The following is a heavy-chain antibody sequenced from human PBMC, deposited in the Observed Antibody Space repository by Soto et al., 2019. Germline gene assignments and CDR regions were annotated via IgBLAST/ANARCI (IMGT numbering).Heavy chain of an antibody. Sequence: PGGSLRLSCAASGFTFSRDGMSWVRQAPGKGLEWVSLITDNGGSTYYADSVKGRFTISRDNTKNTLFLQMNSLRAEDTAVYYCAKERATTNASDYWGQGALVTVYS. V-gene: IGHV3-23*01. CDR3: AKERATTNASDY. D-gene: IGHD4-17*01. CDR1: GFTFSRDG. J-gene: IGHJ4*02. CDR2: ITDNGGST.